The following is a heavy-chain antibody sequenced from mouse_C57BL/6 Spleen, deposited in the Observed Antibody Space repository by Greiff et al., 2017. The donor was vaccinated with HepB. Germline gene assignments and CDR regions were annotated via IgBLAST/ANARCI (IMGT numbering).Heavy chain of an antibody. J-gene: IGHJ3*01. CDR2: IYPGDGDT. CDR3: ASMPTGAY. V-gene: IGHV1-80*01. Sequence: VQLQQSGAELVKPGASVKISCKASGYAFSSDWMNWVKQRPGKGLEWIGQIYPGDGDTNYNGKIKGKTTLTADKSSSTAYMQLRSLTSEVAAVYFCASMPTGAYWGQGTLVTVSA. D-gene: IGHD1-1*01. CDR1: GYAFSSDW.